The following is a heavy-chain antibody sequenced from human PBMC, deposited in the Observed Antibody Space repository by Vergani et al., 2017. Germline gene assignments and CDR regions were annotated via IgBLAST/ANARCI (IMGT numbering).Heavy chain of an antibody. D-gene: IGHD6-19*01. Sequence: QVQLQESGPGLVKPSETLSLTCTVSGGSISSYYWSWIRQPPGKGLEWIGYIYYSGSTNYNPSLKSRVTISVDTSKNQFSLKLSSVTAADTAVYYCARAWLVPYYYYYYMDVWGKGTTVTVSS. V-gene: IGHV4-59*01. CDR2: IYYSGST. CDR3: ARAWLVPYYYYYYMDV. J-gene: IGHJ6*03. CDR1: GGSISSYY.